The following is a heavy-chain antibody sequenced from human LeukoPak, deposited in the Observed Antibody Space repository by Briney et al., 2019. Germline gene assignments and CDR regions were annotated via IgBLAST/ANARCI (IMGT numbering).Heavy chain of an antibody. CDR3: ARSDRGYFDY. CDR2: MWYDGRSK. CDR1: GFTFSSYG. V-gene: IGHV3-33*01. Sequence: GGSLRLSCAASGFTFSSYGMHGVRQAPGKGLEWVAVMWYDGRSKYYADSVKGRFTISRDNSKNTLYLQMNSLRAEDTAVYYCARSDRGYFDYWGQGTLVTVSS. J-gene: IGHJ4*02.